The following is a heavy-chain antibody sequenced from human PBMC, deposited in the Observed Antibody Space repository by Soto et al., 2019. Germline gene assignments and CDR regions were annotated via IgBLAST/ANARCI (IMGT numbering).Heavy chain of an antibody. J-gene: IGHJ4*02. CDR1: GGTFSSYA. V-gene: IGHV1-69*13. CDR2: IIPIFGTA. CDR3: ASNAARTTRYYFDY. D-gene: IGHD6-6*01. Sequence: GASVKVSCKASGGTFSSYAISWVRQAPGQGLEWMGGIIPIFGTANYVQKFQGRVTITADESTSTAYMELSSLRSEDTAVYYCASNAARTTRYYFDYWGQGTLVTVSS.